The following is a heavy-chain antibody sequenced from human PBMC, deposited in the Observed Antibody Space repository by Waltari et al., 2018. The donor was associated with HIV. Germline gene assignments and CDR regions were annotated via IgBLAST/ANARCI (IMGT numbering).Heavy chain of an antibody. Sequence: VESGGGVVRPGGSLRLSCVASGFNFDDYGMSWVRQAPGKGLEWVSGINWNGGSTGYADSVKGRFSISRDNAKNSLYLQMNSLRAEDTALYYCARDYGSGSYYNYWGQGTLVTVSS. CDR1: GFNFDDYG. CDR3: ARDYGSGSYYNY. J-gene: IGHJ4*02. D-gene: IGHD3-10*01. CDR2: INWNGGST. V-gene: IGHV3-20*04.